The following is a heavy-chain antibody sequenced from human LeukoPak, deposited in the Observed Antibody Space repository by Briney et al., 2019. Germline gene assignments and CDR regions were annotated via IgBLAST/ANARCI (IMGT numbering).Heavy chain of an antibody. D-gene: IGHD3-10*01. Sequence: GASVKVSCKASGYTFTSYYMHWVRQAPGQGLEWMGWISAYNGNTNYAQKLQGRVTMTTDTSTSTAYMELRSLRSDDAAVYYCARETALLWFGELFRYYGMDVWGQGTTVTVSS. CDR2: ISAYNGNT. J-gene: IGHJ6*02. V-gene: IGHV1-18*04. CDR1: GYTFTSYY. CDR3: ARETALLWFGELFRYYGMDV.